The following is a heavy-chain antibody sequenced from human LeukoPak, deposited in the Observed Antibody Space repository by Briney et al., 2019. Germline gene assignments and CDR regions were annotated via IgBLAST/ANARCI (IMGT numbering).Heavy chain of an antibody. CDR2: MYYTGST. V-gene: IGHV4-39*07. CDR1: GDSISSSVYY. J-gene: IGHJ4*02. D-gene: IGHD3-9*01. Sequence: PSETLSLTCTVSGDSISSSVYYWTWIRQTPGQELEWIGTMYYTGSTYYSPSLKSRVTISVDTSMNQFSLKLTSVTAADTAVYYCAGFRDTILDYWGQGTLVTVSS. CDR3: AGFRDTILDY.